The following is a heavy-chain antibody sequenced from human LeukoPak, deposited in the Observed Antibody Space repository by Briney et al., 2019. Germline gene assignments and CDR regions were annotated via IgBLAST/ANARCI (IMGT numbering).Heavy chain of an antibody. D-gene: IGHD6-19*01. J-gene: IGHJ4*02. Sequence: GESLKSSCQGSGYSFTTYWIGWVRQMPGKSVEWMGIIYPGDADTRYSTSFQGQVTISADKPINTAYLQWSSLKASDTAMYYCARKYSSGWPNWGQGTLVTVSS. CDR3: ARKYSSGWPN. CDR1: GYSFTTYW. V-gene: IGHV5-51*04. CDR2: IYPGDADT.